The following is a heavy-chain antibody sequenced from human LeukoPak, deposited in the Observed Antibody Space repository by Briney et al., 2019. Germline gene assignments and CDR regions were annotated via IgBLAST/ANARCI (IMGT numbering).Heavy chain of an antibody. V-gene: IGHV3-9*01. CDR2: ISWNSGSI. D-gene: IGHD6-13*01. CDR1: GFTFVDYA. Sequence: PGRSLRLSCAASGFTFVDYAMHWVRQAPGKGLEWVSGISWNSGSIGYADSVKDRFTISRDNAKNSLYLQMNSLRAEDTALYYCAKAAAGTGYYYYYMDVWGKGTTVTVSS. CDR3: AKAAAGTGYYYYYMDV. J-gene: IGHJ6*03.